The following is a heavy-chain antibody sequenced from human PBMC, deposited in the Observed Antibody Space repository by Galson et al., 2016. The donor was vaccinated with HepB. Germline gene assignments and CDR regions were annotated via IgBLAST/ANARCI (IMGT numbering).Heavy chain of an antibody. CDR1: GYTFTSYG. J-gene: IGHJ4*02. CDR3: ARGGSWRNFDY. D-gene: IGHD6-13*01. V-gene: IGHV1-18*01. CDR2: ISDYNGDR. Sequence: SVKVSCKASGYTFTSYGIAWVRQAPGRGLEWMGWISDYNGDRNYAQNLQGRVTLTTDSSTGTAYMEMRSLTSDDTAMYYCARGGSWRNFDYWGQGTLVTVSS.